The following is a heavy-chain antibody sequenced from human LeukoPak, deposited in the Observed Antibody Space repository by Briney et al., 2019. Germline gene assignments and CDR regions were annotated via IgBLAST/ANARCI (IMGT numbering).Heavy chain of an antibody. J-gene: IGHJ4*02. CDR1: GFTFSAHF. D-gene: IGHD1-26*01. CDR3: ASIRGTFGY. V-gene: IGHV3-72*01. CDR2: TRNKANSYIT. Sequence: GGPLRLSCAASGFTFSAHFLAWVRQAPGKGLEWVGRTRNKANSYITKYPAFVKGRFTISRDDSKNSLYLQMSSLKTDDTAMYYCASIRGTFGYWGQGTLVTVSS.